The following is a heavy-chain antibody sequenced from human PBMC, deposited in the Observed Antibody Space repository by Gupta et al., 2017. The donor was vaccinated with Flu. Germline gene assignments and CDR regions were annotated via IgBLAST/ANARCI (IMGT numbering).Heavy chain of an antibody. Sequence: EVQLVESGGGLVQPGGSLKLSCAAPGFTFSGSAMHWVRQASGKGLEWVGRIRSETNSYATAYAASVKGRFTISRDDSKNTAYLQMNTLKTEDTAVYYCTRGYCANGVCFNFDYWGRGTLVTVSS. CDR2: IRSETNSYAT. CDR3: TRGYCANGVCFNFDY. J-gene: IGHJ4*02. D-gene: IGHD2-8*01. CDR1: GFTFSGSA. V-gene: IGHV3-73*02.